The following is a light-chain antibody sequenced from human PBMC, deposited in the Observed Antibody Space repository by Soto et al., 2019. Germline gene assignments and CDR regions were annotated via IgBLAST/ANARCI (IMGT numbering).Light chain of an antibody. Sequence: DIQMTQSPSSLSASVGDRVTITCRASQNINNYLNWYQHKQGKAPKLLIYVASTLQSGVPSRCSGSGAGTDLILTISSLQPDDFATYYCQQSYSIPYTFGQGTKMEIK. CDR3: QQSYSIPYT. CDR1: QNINNY. V-gene: IGKV1-39*01. J-gene: IGKJ2*01. CDR2: VAS.